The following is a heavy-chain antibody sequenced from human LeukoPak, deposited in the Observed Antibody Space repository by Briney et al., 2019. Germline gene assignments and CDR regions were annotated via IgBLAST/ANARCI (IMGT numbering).Heavy chain of an antibody. Sequence: SETLSLTCTVSGGSISSYYWSWIRQPPGKGLEWIGYIYYSGSTNYNPSLKSRVTISVDTSKNQFSLKLSSVTAADTAVYYCAGRPYYYDSSGYYAAWGQGTLVTVSS. CDR2: IYYSGST. CDR1: GGSISSYY. J-gene: IGHJ5*02. V-gene: IGHV4-59*12. D-gene: IGHD3-22*01. CDR3: AGRPYYYDSSGYYAA.